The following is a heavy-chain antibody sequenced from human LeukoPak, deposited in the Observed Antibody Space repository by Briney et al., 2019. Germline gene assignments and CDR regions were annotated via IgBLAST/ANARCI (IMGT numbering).Heavy chain of an antibody. CDR2: IIPIFGTA. CDR3: ARDRGYCSSTSCYVRLDP. CDR1: GGTFSSYA. D-gene: IGHD2-2*01. J-gene: IGHJ5*02. V-gene: IGHV1-69*01. Sequence: SVKVSCKASGGTFSSYAISWVRQAPGQGLEWMGGIIPIFGTANYAQKFQGRVTITADESTSTAYMELSSLRSDDTAVYYCARDRGYCSSTSCYVRLDPWGQGTLVTVSS.